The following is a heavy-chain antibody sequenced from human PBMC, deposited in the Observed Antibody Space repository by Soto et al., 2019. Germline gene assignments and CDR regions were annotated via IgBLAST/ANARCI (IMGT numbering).Heavy chain of an antibody. D-gene: IGHD5-18*01. CDR1: GYTFTSCA. V-gene: IGHV1-3*01. CDR2: INAGNGNT. CDR3: ARDTAPYHDYYGMDV. Sequence: GASVKVSCKASGYTFTSCAMHCVRQAPGQRLEWMGWINAGNGNTKYSQKFQGRVTITRDTSASTAYMELSSLRSEDTAVYYCARDTAPYHDYYGMDVWGQGTTVTVSS. J-gene: IGHJ6*02.